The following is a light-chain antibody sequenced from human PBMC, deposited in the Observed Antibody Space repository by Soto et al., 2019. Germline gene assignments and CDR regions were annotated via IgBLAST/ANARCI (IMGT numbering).Light chain of an antibody. CDR1: NIGSKS. V-gene: IGLV3-21*04. CDR2: YDS. Sequence: SYELTQPPSVSVAPGKTARITWGGNNIGSKSVHWYRQKPGQAPVLGIYYDSDRPPGIPERFSGSNSGNTAALTISRVEAGDEADYYCQVWDSSSDPVVFGGGTKVTV. CDR3: QVWDSSSDPVV. J-gene: IGLJ2*01.